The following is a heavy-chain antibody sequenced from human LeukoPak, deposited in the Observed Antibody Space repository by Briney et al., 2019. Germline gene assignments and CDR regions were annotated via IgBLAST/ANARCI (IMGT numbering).Heavy chain of an antibody. J-gene: IGHJ6*03. CDR3: ARAAGGYDSSGYYSAYYYYHMDV. CDR2: INSDGSST. V-gene: IGHV3-74*01. Sequence: PGGSLRLSCAASGFTFSSYWMHWVRQAPGKGLVWVSRINSDGSSTSYADSVKGRFTISRDNAKNTLYLQMNSLRAEDTAVYYCARAAGGYDSSGYYSAYYYYHMDVWGKGTTVTVSS. D-gene: IGHD3-22*01. CDR1: GFTFSSYW.